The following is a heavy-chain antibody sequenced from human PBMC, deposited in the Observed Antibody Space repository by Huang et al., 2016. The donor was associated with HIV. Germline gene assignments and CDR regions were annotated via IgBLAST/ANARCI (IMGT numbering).Heavy chain of an antibody. CDR1: GGSFSGYY. J-gene: IGHJ3*02. Sequence: QVQLQQWGAGLLKPSETLYLTCAVYGGSFSGYYWSWIRQSPGKGLEWIGEINHSGSTTYNPSLKSRLTISVDTSKNQFSLKRSSVTAADTAVYYCARERMMSWLDDHDAFDIWGQGTMVTVSS. CDR2: INHSGST. D-gene: IGHD1-1*01. CDR3: ARERMMSWLDDHDAFDI. V-gene: IGHV4-34*01.